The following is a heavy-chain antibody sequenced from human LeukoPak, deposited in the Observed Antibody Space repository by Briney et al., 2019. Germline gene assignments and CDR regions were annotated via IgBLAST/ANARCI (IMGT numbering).Heavy chain of an antibody. CDR1: GFTFSSYA. CDR3: ARDGGNTAMVKFDY. CDR2: ISGSGGST. V-gene: IGHV3-23*01. D-gene: IGHD5-18*01. Sequence: GGSLRLSCAASGFTFSSYAMSWVRQAPGKGLEWVSAISGSGGSTYYADSVKDRFTISRDNAKNSLYLQMNSLRAEDTAVYYCARDGGNTAMVKFDYWGQGTLVTVSS. J-gene: IGHJ4*02.